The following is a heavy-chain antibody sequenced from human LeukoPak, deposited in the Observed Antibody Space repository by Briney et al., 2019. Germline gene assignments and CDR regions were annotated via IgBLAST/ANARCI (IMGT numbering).Heavy chain of an antibody. CDR1: GFTFDDYA. CDR3: ARNSYDSSGYLQENDY. Sequence: GRSLRLSCAASGFTFDDYAMHWVWQAPGKGLEWVSGISWNSGSIGYADSVKGRFTISRDNAKNSLYLQMNSLRAEDTAVYYCARNSYDSSGYLQENDYWGQGTLVTVSS. J-gene: IGHJ4*02. CDR2: ISWNSGSI. V-gene: IGHV3-9*01. D-gene: IGHD3-22*01.